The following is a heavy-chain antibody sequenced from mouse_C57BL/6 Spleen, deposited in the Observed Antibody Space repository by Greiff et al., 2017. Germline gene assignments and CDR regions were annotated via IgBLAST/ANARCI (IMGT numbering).Heavy chain of an antibody. CDR2: IDPSDSDT. CDR3: ARYYYGLFDV. J-gene: IGHJ1*03. Sequence: VQLQQPGAELVKPGASVKLSCKASGYTFTSYWMQWVKQRPGQGLEWIGEIDPSDSDTNYNKKFKGKATLTVDTSSSTAYMQLSSLTSEDSAVYYCARYYYGLFDVWGTGTTVTVSS. CDR1: GYTFTSYW. V-gene: IGHV1-50*01. D-gene: IGHD1-1*01.